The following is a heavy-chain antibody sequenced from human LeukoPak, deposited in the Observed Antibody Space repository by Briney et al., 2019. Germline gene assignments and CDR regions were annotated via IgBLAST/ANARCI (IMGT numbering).Heavy chain of an antibody. CDR1: GGTFIIYA. CDR2: IIPIFGTA. D-gene: IGHD2-15*01. CDR3: ARDHPKYCSGGSCSNWFDP. V-gene: IGHV1-69*05. J-gene: IGHJ5*02. Sequence: SVKVSCKASGGTFIIYAISWVRQAPGQGLEWMGGIIPIFGTANYAQKLQGRVTMTTDTSTSTAYMELRSLRSDDTAVYYCARDHPKYCSGGSCSNWFDPWGQGTLVTVSS.